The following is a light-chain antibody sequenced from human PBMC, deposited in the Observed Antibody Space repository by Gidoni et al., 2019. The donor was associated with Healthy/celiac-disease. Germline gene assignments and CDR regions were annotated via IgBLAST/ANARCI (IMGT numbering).Light chain of an antibody. CDR2: AAS. CDR1: QSISSY. CDR3: QQSYSTPYT. Sequence: MNQSPSSLSASVGDRVTITCRASQSISSYLNWYQQKPGKAPKLLIYAASSLQSGVPSRFSGSGSGTDFTLTISSLQPEDFATYYCQQSYSTPYTFGQGTKLEIK. V-gene: IGKV1-39*01. J-gene: IGKJ2*01.